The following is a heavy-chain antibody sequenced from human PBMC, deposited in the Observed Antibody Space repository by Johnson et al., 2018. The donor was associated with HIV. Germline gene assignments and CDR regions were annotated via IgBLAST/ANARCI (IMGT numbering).Heavy chain of an antibody. CDR2: ISSSGSTI. CDR1: GFTFSDYY. J-gene: IGHJ3*02. V-gene: IGHV3-11*04. Sequence: QVQLVESGGGLVQPGGSLRLSCAASGFTFSDYYMSWIRQAPGKGLEWVSYISSSGSTIYYADSVKGRFTISKDNAKNSLYLQMNSLRAEDTAVYYCAREQYGGNSNAGDGFDIWCQGTMVTVSS. D-gene: IGHD4-23*01. CDR3: AREQYGGNSNAGDGFDI.